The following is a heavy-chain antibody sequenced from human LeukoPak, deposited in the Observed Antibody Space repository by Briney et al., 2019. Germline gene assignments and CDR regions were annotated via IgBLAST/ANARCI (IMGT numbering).Heavy chain of an antibody. J-gene: IGHJ3*02. Sequence: GGSLRLSCAASGFTFSSYAMHWVRQAPGKGLEWVAVISYDGSNKYYADSVKGRFTISRDNSKNTLYLQMNSLRAEDTAVYYCASTGIAAARGGAFDIWGQGTMVTVSS. CDR2: ISYDGSNK. V-gene: IGHV3-30-3*01. D-gene: IGHD6-13*01. CDR1: GFTFSSYA. CDR3: ASTGIAAARGGAFDI.